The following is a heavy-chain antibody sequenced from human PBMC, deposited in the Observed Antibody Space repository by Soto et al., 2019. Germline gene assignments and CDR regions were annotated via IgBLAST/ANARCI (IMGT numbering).Heavy chain of an antibody. Sequence: PSETLSLTCTVSGGSISSGDYYWSWIRQLPGKDLEWIAYIYYNGNTYYTPSLKNRATISLDTSRNQFFMNLNSVTAPDTAVYYCSRDKSVYDSSGYYLNYYYYYGMDVWGQGTTVT. J-gene: IGHJ6*02. V-gene: IGHV4-31*03. CDR2: IYYNGNT. D-gene: IGHD3-22*01. CDR3: SRDKSVYDSSGYYLNYYYYYGMDV. CDR1: GGSISSGDYY.